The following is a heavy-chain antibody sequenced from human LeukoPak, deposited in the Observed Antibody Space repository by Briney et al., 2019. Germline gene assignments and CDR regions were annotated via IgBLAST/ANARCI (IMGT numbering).Heavy chain of an antibody. V-gene: IGHV4-38-2*02. J-gene: IGHJ3*01. CDR3: ARTDYYGGGIFYYYGSDL. CDR1: GYSISSGYD. CDR2: IYYRRTT. Sequence: SETLSLTCTVSGYSISSGYDWGWIRQPPGKGLEWIGSIYYRRTTYYNPSLKSRVTISINTSENQFSLRLSSMTAADTAVYYCARTDYYGGGIFYYYGSDLWGQGTMVTVSS. D-gene: IGHD3-10*01.